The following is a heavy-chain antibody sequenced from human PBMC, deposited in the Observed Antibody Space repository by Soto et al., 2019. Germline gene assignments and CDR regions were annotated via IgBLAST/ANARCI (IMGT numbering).Heavy chain of an antibody. J-gene: IGHJ6*02. D-gene: IGHD5-12*01. CDR2: IVVGSGNT. V-gene: IGHV1-58*02. CDR3: AAVSASGYAPYYYGMDV. Sequence: QMQLVQSGPEVKKPGTSVKVSCKASGFTFTSSAMQWVRQARGQRLEWIGWIVVGSGNTNNAQKFQERVTTTRDMSTSTAYVEMSSLRSEDTAVYYCAAVSASGYAPYYYGMDVWGQGTTVTVSS. CDR1: GFTFTSSA.